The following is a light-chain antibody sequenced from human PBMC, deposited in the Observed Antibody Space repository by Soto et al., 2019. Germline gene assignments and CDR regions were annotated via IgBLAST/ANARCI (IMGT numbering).Light chain of an antibody. J-gene: IGLJ1*01. V-gene: IGLV2-14*03. CDR2: DVS. Sequence: QSVLTQPASVSGSPGQSITISCTGTNGDVGAYNHVSWYQHYPGKAPKVIIYDVSNRPSGVSDRFSGSKSGNTASLTISGLQAADEADYYCSSYTSYSTSYVFGGGTKVTVL. CDR1: NGDVGAYNH. CDR3: SSYTSYSTSYV.